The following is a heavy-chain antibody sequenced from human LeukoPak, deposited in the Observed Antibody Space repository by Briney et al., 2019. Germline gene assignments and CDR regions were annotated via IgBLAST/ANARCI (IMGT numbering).Heavy chain of an antibody. CDR2: ISGRDGNT. CDR1: GFTFSTYG. V-gene: IGHV3-23*01. CDR3: ARGNSSYGNFDY. D-gene: IGHD5-12*01. Sequence: GGSLRLSCAASGFTFSTYGMNWVRQAPGKGLEWVSAISGRDGNTYYADSVKGRFTISRDNSKNTLYLQMSSLTAEDTAVYYCARGNSSYGNFDYWGQGTLVTVSS. J-gene: IGHJ4*02.